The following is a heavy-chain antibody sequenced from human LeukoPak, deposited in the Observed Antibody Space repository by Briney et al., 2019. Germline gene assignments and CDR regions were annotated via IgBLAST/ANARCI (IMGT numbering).Heavy chain of an antibody. V-gene: IGHV3-7*01. Sequence: GGPLRLSCAASGFTFSNYWMSWVRQAPERGLEWVANINQDGSEKYYVDSVKGRFTISRDNSKNTLDLQMNSLRAEDTAVYYCARDQLLSPYGMDVWGQGTTVTVSS. J-gene: IGHJ6*02. CDR1: GFTFSNYW. D-gene: IGHD2-2*01. CDR3: ARDQLLSPYGMDV. CDR2: INQDGSEK.